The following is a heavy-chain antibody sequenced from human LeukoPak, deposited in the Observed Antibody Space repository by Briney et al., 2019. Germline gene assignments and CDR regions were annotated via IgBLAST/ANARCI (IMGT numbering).Heavy chain of an antibody. V-gene: IGHV1-8*03. CDR1: GYTFTSYD. J-gene: IGHJ6*03. Sequence: ASVKVSRKASGYTFTSYDINWVRQATGQGLEWMGWMNPNSGNTGYAQKFQGRVTITRNTSISTAYMELSSLRSEDTAVYYCARRSPYYYYYYMDVWGKGTTVTVSS. CDR3: ARRSPYYYYYYMDV. CDR2: MNPNSGNT.